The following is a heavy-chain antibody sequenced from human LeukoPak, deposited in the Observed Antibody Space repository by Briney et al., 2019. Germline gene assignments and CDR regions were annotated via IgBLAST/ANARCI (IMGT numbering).Heavy chain of an antibody. D-gene: IGHD3-10*01. V-gene: IGHV1-2*02. J-gene: IGHJ3*02. CDR2: INPNSGGT. CDR1: GYTFTGYY. CDR3: ATDWYYYGSGYDTFDI. Sequence: ASVKVSCKASGYTFTGYYMHWVRQAPGQGLEWMGWINPNSGGTNYAQKFQGRVTMTRDTSISTAYMELSRLRSDDTAVYYCATDWYYYGSGYDTFDIWGQGTKVTVSS.